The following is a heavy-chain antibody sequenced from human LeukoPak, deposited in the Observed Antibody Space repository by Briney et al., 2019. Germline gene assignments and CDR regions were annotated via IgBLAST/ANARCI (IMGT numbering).Heavy chain of an antibody. CDR2: IYPGDSDT. J-gene: IGHJ5*02. D-gene: IGHD2-2*01. CDR3: ARHQFQLPYNWFDP. Sequence: GESLKISCKASGYSFTSYWIGWVRLMPGKGLEWMGIIYPGDSDTRYSPSFQGQVTISVDKSISTAYLQWSSLKASDTAMYYCARHQFQLPYNWFDPWGQGTLVTVSS. CDR1: GYSFTSYW. V-gene: IGHV5-51*01.